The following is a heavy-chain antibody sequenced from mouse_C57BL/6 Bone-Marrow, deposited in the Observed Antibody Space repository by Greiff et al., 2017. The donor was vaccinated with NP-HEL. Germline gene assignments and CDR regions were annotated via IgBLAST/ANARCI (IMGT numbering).Heavy chain of an antibody. CDR1: GFTFSSYG. J-gene: IGHJ1*03. CDR3: ARHGYYWYFDV. CDR2: ISSGGSYT. V-gene: IGHV5-6*01. D-gene: IGHD2-2*01. Sequence: EVHLVESGGDLVKPGGSLKLSCAASGFTFSSYGMSWVRQTPDKRLEWVATISSGGSYTYYPDSVKGRFTISRDNAKNTLYLQMSSLKSEDTAMYNCARHGYYWYFDVWGTGTTVTVSS.